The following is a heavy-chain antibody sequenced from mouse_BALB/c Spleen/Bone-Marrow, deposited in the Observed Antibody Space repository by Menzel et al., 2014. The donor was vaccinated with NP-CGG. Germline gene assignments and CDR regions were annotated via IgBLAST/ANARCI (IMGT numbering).Heavy chain of an antibody. CDR1: GFSVISYG. V-gene: IGHV2-4*02. Sequence: QVQLQQSGPGLVQPSQSLFITCTVSGFSVISYGVHWVRQPPGKGLEWLGVIWSGGSTDYNAAFISRLSISKDNSKSQVFFKMNSLQADDTAIYYCARNDYGNPHYAMDYWGQRTSVTVSS. CDR3: ARNDYGNPHYAMDY. J-gene: IGHJ4*01. CDR2: IWSGGST. D-gene: IGHD2-1*01.